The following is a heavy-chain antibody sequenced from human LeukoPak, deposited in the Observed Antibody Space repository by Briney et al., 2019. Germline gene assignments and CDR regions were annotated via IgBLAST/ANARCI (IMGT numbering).Heavy chain of an antibody. CDR3: AKRLSGASPGEWFDP. CDR1: GFTFSNYG. CDR2: ISGSGGST. J-gene: IGHJ5*02. V-gene: IGHV3-23*01. Sequence: PGGSLRLSCVASGFTFSNYGMNWGRQAPGKGREWVSAISGSGGSTYYADSVKGRFTISRENSKNTLYLKMNSLRAEDTAVYYCAKRLSGASPGEWFDPWGQGTLVTVSS. D-gene: IGHD1-26*01.